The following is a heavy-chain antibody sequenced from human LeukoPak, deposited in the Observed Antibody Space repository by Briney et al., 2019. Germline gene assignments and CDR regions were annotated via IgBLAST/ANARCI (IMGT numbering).Heavy chain of an antibody. CDR3: ARGSTLDAFDI. V-gene: IGHV3-30-3*01. J-gene: IGHJ3*02. Sequence: PGRSLRLSCAASGFTFSSYAMHWVRQAPGKGLEWVAVISYDGSNKYYADSVKGRFTISRDNSKNTLYLQMNSLRAGDTAVYYCARGSTLDAFDIWGQGTMVTVSS. CDR1: GFTFSSYA. D-gene: IGHD2-2*01. CDR2: ISYDGSNK.